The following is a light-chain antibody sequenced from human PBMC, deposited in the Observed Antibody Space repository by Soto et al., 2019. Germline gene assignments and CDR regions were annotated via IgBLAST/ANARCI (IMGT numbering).Light chain of an antibody. CDR3: SSHTSGDTRV. J-gene: IGLJ1*01. Sequence: QPALTQPASVSGSPGQSIAISCTGTSSDVGGYDYVSWYQQHPDKAPKLIIYEVTKRPSGVSNRFSGSKSGNTASLTISGLQPDDEADYYCSSHTSGDTRVFGSGTKVTVL. V-gene: IGLV2-14*01. CDR1: SSDVGGYDY. CDR2: EVT.